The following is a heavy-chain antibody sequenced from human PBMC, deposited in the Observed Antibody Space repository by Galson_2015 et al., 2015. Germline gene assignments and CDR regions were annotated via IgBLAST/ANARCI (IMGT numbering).Heavy chain of an antibody. CDR1: GGSFRDYY. V-gene: IGHV4-34*01. J-gene: IGHJ3*02. Sequence: LSLTCAVYGGSFRDYYWIWIRQPPGTRLAWIGEISHSGSTNYNPSLKSRVSISLDTSKNQFSLKLSSVTAADTAVYYCARDEVGAFDIWGQGTMVSVSS. CDR3: ARDEVGAFDI. CDR2: ISHSGST.